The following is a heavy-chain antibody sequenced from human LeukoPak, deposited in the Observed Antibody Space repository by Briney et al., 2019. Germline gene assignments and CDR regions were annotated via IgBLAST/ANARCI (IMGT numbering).Heavy chain of an antibody. Sequence: GGSLSLSCAASGFTFSSYAMSWVRQAPGKGLEWVSAISGSGGSTYYADSVKGRFTISRDNSKNTLYLQMNSLRAEDTAVYYCAKDDSAVGDFTLGYWGQGTLVTVSS. CDR3: AKDDSAVGDFTLGY. CDR2: ISGSGGST. J-gene: IGHJ4*02. V-gene: IGHV3-23*01. CDR1: GFTFSSYA. D-gene: IGHD3-16*01.